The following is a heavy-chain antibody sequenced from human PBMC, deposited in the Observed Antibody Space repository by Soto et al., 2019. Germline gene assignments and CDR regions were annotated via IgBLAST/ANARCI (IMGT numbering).Heavy chain of an antibody. J-gene: IGHJ4*02. Sequence: QVQLVESGGGVVQPGRSLRLSCAASGFTFSSYAMHWVRQAPGKGLEWVAVISYDGSNKYYADSVKGRFTISGDNSKNTLYLQMNSLRAEDTAVYYCARGKKGVAGVGFAYWGQGTLVTVSS. D-gene: IGHD6-19*01. CDR3: ARGKKGVAGVGFAY. CDR1: GFTFSSYA. V-gene: IGHV3-30-3*01. CDR2: ISYDGSNK.